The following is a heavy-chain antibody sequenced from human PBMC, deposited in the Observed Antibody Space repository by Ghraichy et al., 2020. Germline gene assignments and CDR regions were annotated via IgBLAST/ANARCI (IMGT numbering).Heavy chain of an antibody. CDR2: IYYSGNA. D-gene: IGHD3-10*01. J-gene: IGHJ5*02. Sequence: SETLSLTCTVSGGSISSYYWSWIRQPPGKGLEWIGYIYYSGNADYNPSLKSRVTISVDTSKNQFSLKLSSVTAADTAVYYCARTSGPNGSGSYYYNWFDPWGQGTLVIVSS. CDR1: GGSISSYY. CDR3: ARTSGPNGSGSYYYNWFDP. V-gene: IGHV4-59*01.